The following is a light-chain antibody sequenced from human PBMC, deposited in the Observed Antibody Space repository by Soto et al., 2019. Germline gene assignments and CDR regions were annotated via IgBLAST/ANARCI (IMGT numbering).Light chain of an antibody. CDR3: QQRSSWPRT. CDR1: QSVSSSY. CDR2: DAS. Sequence: EIVLTQSPGTLSLSPGERATLSCRASQSVSSSYLAWYQQKPGQAPRLLMYDASNRATGIPARFSGSGSGTDFTLTISSLEPEDFAIYYCQQRSSWPRTFGQGTKVDIK. V-gene: IGKV3D-20*02. J-gene: IGKJ1*01.